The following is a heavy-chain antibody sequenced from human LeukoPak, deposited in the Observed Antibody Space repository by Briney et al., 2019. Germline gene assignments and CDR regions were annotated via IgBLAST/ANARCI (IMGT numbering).Heavy chain of an antibody. CDR3: ARSGYSYGYDFDY. Sequence: WASVKVSCKASGYTLTSYYMHWVRQAPGQGLEWMGIINPSGGSTSYAQKFQGRVTMTRDMSTSTVYMELGSLRSEDTAVYCCARSGYSYGYDFDYWGQGTLVTVSS. CDR1: GYTLTSYY. J-gene: IGHJ4*02. V-gene: IGHV1-46*01. D-gene: IGHD5-18*01. CDR2: INPSGGST.